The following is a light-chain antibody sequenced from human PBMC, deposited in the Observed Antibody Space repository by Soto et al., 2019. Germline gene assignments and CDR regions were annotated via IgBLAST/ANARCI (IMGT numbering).Light chain of an antibody. CDR2: RAS. Sequence: EIVMTQSPATLSVSPGETATLSCKTSQSVDSLLAWYQQKPGQAPRLLIYRASTRATGIPDRFSGSGSGTDFTLTISRLEPEDFAVYYCQQYGSSGTFGQGTKVDIK. V-gene: IGKV3-20*01. CDR3: QQYGSSGT. CDR1: QSVDSL. J-gene: IGKJ1*01.